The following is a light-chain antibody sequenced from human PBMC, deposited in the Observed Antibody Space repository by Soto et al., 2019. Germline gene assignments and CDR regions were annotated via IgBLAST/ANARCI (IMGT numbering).Light chain of an antibody. V-gene: IGLV1-47*01. J-gene: IGLJ1*01. CDR3: AAWDDSLSAFYV. CDR1: SSNIGSNY. CDR2: RNN. Sequence: PPSASGTPGQRVTISCSGSSSNIGSNYVYWYQQLPGTAPKLLIYRNNQRPSGVPDRFSGSKSGTSASLAISGLRSEDEADYYCAAWDDSLSAFYVFGTGTKVTVL.